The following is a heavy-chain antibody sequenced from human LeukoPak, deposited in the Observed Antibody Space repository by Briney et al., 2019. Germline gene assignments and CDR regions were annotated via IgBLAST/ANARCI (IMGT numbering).Heavy chain of an antibody. CDR1: GFTFSSYG. CDR3: AKRLYANYFDY. J-gene: IGHJ4*02. Sequence: PGGSLRLSCAASGFTFSSYGMSWVRQAPGKGLEWVSSISGSGDITYLADSVKGRFTISRDNSKNTLYLQMNSLRAEDTAVYYCAKRLYANYFDYWGQGTLVTVSS. D-gene: IGHD2/OR15-2a*01. V-gene: IGHV3-23*01. CDR2: ISGSGDIT.